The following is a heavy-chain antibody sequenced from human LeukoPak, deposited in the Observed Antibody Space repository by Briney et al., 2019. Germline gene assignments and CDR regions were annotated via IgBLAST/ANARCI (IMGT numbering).Heavy chain of an antibody. Sequence: GESLKISCKGSGYSFTSYWIGWVRQMPGKGLEWMGIIYPGDSDTRYSPSFQGQVTISADKSISTAYLQWSSLKASDTAMYYCARHARYPRNRIVGASAFDIWGQGTMVTVSS. CDR3: ARHARYPRNRIVGASAFDI. V-gene: IGHV5-51*01. D-gene: IGHD1-26*01. CDR1: GYSFTSYW. J-gene: IGHJ3*02. CDR2: IYPGDSDT.